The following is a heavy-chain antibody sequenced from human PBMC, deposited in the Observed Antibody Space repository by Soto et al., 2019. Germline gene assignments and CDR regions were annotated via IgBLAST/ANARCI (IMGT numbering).Heavy chain of an antibody. Sequence: SETLSLTCTVSGGSINSYYWSWIRQPPGKGLEWIGYIYSSGSTNYNPSLKSRVTISVDTSKNQFSLNLSSVTAADTAVYYCALVMDTAMDYFDYWGQGTLVPVSS. CDR3: ALVMDTAMDYFDY. J-gene: IGHJ4*02. CDR1: GGSINSYY. D-gene: IGHD5-18*01. CDR2: IYSSGST. V-gene: IGHV4-59*01.